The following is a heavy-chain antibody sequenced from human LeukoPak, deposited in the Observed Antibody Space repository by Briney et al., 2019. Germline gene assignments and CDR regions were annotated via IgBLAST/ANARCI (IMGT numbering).Heavy chain of an antibody. CDR3: VREGYSSGWLNFDY. J-gene: IGHJ4*02. CDR2: ISSSSSYI. CDR1: GFTFSSYT. D-gene: IGHD6-19*01. V-gene: IGHV3-21*01. Sequence: GGSLRLSCAASGFTFSSYTMNWVRQAPGKGLEWVSSISSSSSYIYYADSVKGRFTISRDNAKNSLYLQMNSLRAEDTAVYYCVREGYSSGWLNFDYWGQGTLATVSS.